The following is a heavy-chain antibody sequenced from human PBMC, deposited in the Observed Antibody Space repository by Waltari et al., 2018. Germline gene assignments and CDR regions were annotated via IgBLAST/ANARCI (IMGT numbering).Heavy chain of an antibody. V-gene: IGHV3-13*01. Sequence: EVQLVESGGGLVQPGGSLRLSCAASGFTFSSYDIHWVRQATGKGLEWVSAIGTAGDTYYPGSVKGRFTISRENAKNSLYLQMNSLRAGDTAVYYCAREIVNNWFDPWGQGTLVTVSS. CDR3: AREIVNNWFDP. CDR1: GFTFSSYD. D-gene: IGHD3-22*01. CDR2: IGTAGDT. J-gene: IGHJ5*02.